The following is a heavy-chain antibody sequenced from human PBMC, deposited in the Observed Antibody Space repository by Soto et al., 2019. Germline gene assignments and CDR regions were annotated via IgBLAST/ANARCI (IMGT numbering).Heavy chain of an antibody. CDR3: ARDFAYFDS. J-gene: IGHJ4*02. D-gene: IGHD3-3*01. V-gene: IGHV4-61*01. CDR1: GGSFKSGSYS. CDR2: VYHTGRT. Sequence: QVQLQESGPGLVKPSETLSLTCTVSGGSFKSGSYSWSWIRQPPGKGLEWIGYVYHTGRTSYNPPLKSRVSIPMDTSKNQFSLNLDSVTAADTAVYFCARDFAYFDSWGQGTLVTVSS.